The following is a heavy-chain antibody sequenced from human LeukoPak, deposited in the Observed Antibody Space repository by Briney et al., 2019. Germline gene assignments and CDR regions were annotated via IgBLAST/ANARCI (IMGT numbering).Heavy chain of an antibody. CDR1: GGSISSYY. J-gene: IGHJ5*02. CDR3: ARDYGLGLYSSSWDNWFDP. V-gene: IGHV4-4*07. D-gene: IGHD6-13*01. Sequence: SETLSLTCTVSGGSISSYYWSWIRQPAGKGLEWIGRIYTSGSTNYNPSLKSRVTVSVDTSKNQFSLKLSSVTAADTAVYYCARDYGLGLYSSSWDNWFDPWGQGTLVTVSS. CDR2: IYTSGST.